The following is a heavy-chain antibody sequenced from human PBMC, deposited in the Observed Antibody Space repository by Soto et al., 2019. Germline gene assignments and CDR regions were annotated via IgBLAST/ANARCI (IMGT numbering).Heavy chain of an antibody. J-gene: IGHJ3*02. V-gene: IGHV3-30*19. CDR1: GVTFNRCG. Sequence: GGSLRLSCVASGVTFNRCGFHWVRQAPGKGLEWVAVISCDGSNKYYADSVKGRFTISRDNSKNTLYLQMNSLRAEDTAVYYCARVPDAFDIWGQGTMVTVSS. CDR3: ARVPDAFDI. CDR2: ISCDGSNK.